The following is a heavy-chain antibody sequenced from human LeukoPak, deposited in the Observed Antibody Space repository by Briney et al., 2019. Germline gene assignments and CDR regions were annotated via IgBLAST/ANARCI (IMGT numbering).Heavy chain of an antibody. Sequence: GESLKISCKGSGYGFTSYWIGWVRQMPGKGLEWMGIIYPGDSDTRYSPSFQGQVTISADKSISTAYLQWSSLNASDTAMDYCARRSSGSMGAFDIWGQGTMATVSS. V-gene: IGHV5-51*01. J-gene: IGHJ3*02. CDR3: ARRSSGSMGAFDI. D-gene: IGHD6-19*01. CDR2: IYPGDSDT. CDR1: GYGFTSYW.